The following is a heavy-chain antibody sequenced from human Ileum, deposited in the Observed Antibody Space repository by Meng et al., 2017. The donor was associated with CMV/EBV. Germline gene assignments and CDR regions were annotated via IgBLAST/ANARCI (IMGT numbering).Heavy chain of an antibody. D-gene: IGHD2-15*01. CDR2: VYNRGTI. CDR3: AGAEDTDTNGRGDPFGV. CDR1: GASMNSAHYS. J-gene: IGHJ3*01. Sequence: SETLSLTCTVSGASMNSAHYSWNWIRLPPGKGLEWIGYVYNRGTIYYNPSLKSRLALSMDSSKNQVYMTLTAVTAADAGTYFCAGAEDTDTNGRGDPFGVWGRGTVVTVSS. V-gene: IGHV4-30-4*08.